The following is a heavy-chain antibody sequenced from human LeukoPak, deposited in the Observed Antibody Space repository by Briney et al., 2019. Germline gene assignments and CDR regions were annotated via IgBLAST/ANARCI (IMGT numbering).Heavy chain of an antibody. CDR3: AKGVWNCGGDCYSTFDY. CDR2: INWNGGTT. CDR1: GLTFDDYG. J-gene: IGHJ4*02. D-gene: IGHD2-21*02. V-gene: IGHV3-20*04. Sequence: GGSLRLSCVASGLTFDDYGMSWVRQAPGKGLEWVSGINWNGGTTTYADSVKGRFTISRDNAKNSLYLQMNSLRAEDTAVYYCAKGVWNCGGDCYSTFDYWGQGTLVTVSS.